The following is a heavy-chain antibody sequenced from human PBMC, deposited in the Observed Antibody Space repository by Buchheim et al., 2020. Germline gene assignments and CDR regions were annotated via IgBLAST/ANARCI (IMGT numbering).Heavy chain of an antibody. V-gene: IGHV3-11*01. D-gene: IGHD5-18*01. Sequence: QERLVESGGGLVKPGGSLRLSCVASGFAFSDYYMSWIRQAPGKGLEWVSHISVGSIATYYADSVKGRFTISRDNTRNSLYLQMNSLTSEDAAVYYCARRGFRHGYGFYYAMDVWGQGTT. J-gene: IGHJ6*02. CDR3: ARRGFRHGYGFYYAMDV. CDR1: GFAFSDYY. CDR2: ISVGSIAT.